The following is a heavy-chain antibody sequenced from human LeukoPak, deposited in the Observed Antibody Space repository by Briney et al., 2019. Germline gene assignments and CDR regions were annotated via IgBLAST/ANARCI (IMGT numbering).Heavy chain of an antibody. CDR1: GGSISSYY. CDR2: IYYSGST. Sequence: TSETLSLTCTVSGGSISSYYWSWIRQPPGKRLEWIGYIYYSGSTNYNPSLKSRVTISVDTSKNQFSLKLSSVTAADTAVYYCARSPGSGDDAFDIWGQGTMVTVSS. CDR3: ARSPGSGDDAFDI. J-gene: IGHJ3*02. D-gene: IGHD3-10*01. V-gene: IGHV4-59*01.